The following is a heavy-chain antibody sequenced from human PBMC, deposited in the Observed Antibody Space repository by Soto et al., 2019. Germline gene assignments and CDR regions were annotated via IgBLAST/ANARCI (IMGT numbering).Heavy chain of an antibody. J-gene: IGHJ6*02. D-gene: IGHD6-13*01. CDR2: IWNDGNGY. V-gene: IGHV3-33*01. CDR3: ARRQISPPTRGAASARGCMDV. Sequence: QVQLVESGGGVVQPGRSLRLSCAASGFNFNNYGMHWVRQAPGKGLEWVAVIWNDGNGYYYANSVKGRFTISRDNSKNSLFRQMSSLRAEDTAVYYCARRQISPPTRGAASARGCMDVWGQGTTVTVSS. CDR1: GFNFNNYG.